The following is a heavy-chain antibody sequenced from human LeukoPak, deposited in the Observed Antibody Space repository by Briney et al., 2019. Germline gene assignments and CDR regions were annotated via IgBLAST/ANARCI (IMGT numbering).Heavy chain of an antibody. J-gene: IGHJ5*02. Sequence: ASLKVSCKASGYTFTSYYMHWVRQAPGQGLEWMGIINPSGGSTSYAQKFQGRVTMTRDTSTSTVYMELSSLRSEDTAVYYCARAIVVVPAARNNWFDPWGQGTLVTVSS. CDR3: ARAIVVVPAARNNWFDP. CDR2: INPSGGST. V-gene: IGHV1-46*01. CDR1: GYTFTSYY. D-gene: IGHD2-2*01.